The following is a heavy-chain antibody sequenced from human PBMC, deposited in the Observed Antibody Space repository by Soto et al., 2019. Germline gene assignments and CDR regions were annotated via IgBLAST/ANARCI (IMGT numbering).Heavy chain of an antibody. Sequence: GGSLRLSCAASGLTFSSSAMNWVRQSPGKGLEWVSVISGTGGSSSYADSVKGRFTISRDNSKNAMYLKMNSLRAEDTATYYCVKEGSGWYSRGSFDFWGRGTMVTVSS. CDR3: VKEGSGWYSRGSFDF. D-gene: IGHD6-19*01. J-gene: IGHJ3*01. V-gene: IGHV3-23*01. CDR2: ISGTGGSS. CDR1: GLTFSSSA.